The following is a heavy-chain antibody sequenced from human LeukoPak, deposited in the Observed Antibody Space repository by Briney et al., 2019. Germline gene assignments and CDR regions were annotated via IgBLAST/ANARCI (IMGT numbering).Heavy chain of an antibody. D-gene: IGHD3-16*01. CDR1: GFTFEDYG. J-gene: IGHJ4*02. V-gene: IGHV3-20*02. CDR2: LNRNGDIT. CDR3: ARKGVGGELGGFDY. Sequence: PGGSLRLSFSPSGFTFEDYGMSWVPHAPGKGLEWVSGLNRNGDITGYADSVKGRFIISRDNATNSLYLQMNSLRAEDTALYHCARKGVGGELGGFDYWGQGTLVTVSS.